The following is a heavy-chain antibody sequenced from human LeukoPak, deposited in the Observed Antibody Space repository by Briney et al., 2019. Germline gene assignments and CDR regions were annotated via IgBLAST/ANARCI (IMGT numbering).Heavy chain of an antibody. Sequence: GRSLRLSCAASGFTFDDYAMHWVRQAPGKGLEWVAVISYDGSNKYYADSVKGRFTVSRENAKNSLYIQMNSLRAEDTAVYYCARDFWEVLNADDYLGQGTLVTVSS. D-gene: IGHD1-26*01. CDR2: ISYDGSNK. CDR1: GFTFDDYA. J-gene: IGHJ4*02. V-gene: IGHV3-30*03. CDR3: ARDFWEVLNADDY.